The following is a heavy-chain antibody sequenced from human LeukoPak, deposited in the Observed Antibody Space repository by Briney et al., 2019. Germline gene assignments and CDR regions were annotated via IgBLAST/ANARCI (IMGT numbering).Heavy chain of an antibody. J-gene: IGHJ4*02. CDR3: AKRSDGDYASDFDY. V-gene: IGHV3-23*01. D-gene: IGHD4-17*01. CDR1: GFSFSSNS. Sequence: HSGGSLRLSCAASGFSFSSNSMSWVRQAPGKGLEWVSAIRGSGGSAYYADSVKGRFTISRDNSKNTLYLLMNSLRAEDTAVYYCAKRSDGDYASDFDYWGQGTLVTVSS. CDR2: IRGSGGSA.